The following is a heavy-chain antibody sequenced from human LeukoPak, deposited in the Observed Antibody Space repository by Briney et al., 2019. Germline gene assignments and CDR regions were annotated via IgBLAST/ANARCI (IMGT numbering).Heavy chain of an antibody. CDR2: IDPSGST. CDR3: ARSADIVVVPAAIFYDY. CDR1: GGSISSYY. J-gene: IGHJ4*02. D-gene: IGHD2-2*02. V-gene: IGHV4-59*01. Sequence: KPSETLSLTCTVSGGSISSYYWSWIRQSPGKGLEWIGYIDPSGSTNYNPSLKSRVTISVDTSKNQFSLKLSSVTAADTAVYYCARSADIVVVPAAIFYDYWGQGTLVTVSS.